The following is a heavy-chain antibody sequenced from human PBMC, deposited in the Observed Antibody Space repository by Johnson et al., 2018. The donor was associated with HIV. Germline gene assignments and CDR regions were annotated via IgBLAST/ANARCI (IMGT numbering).Heavy chain of an antibody. Sequence: VQLVESGGGLVQPGGSLRLSCAASGFTVSSNYMSWVRQAPGKGLEWVSVIYSGGSTYYADSVKGRFTISRDNYKNTLYLQMNSLRAEDTAVYYCARVLAFDIWGQGTMVTISS. CDR3: ARVLAFDI. V-gene: IGHV3-66*01. CDR2: IYSGGST. CDR1: GFTVSSNY. J-gene: IGHJ3*02.